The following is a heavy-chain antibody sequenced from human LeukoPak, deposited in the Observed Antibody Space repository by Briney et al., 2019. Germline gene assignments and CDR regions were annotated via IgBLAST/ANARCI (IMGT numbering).Heavy chain of an antibody. CDR3: ARVRIIAARPTYNWFDP. V-gene: IGHV1-18*01. J-gene: IGHJ5*02. Sequence: ASVKVSCKASGYTFTSYGISWVRQAPGQGLEWMGWISAYNGNTNYAQKLQGRVTMTTDTSTSTAYMELRSLRSDDTAVYYCARVRIIAARPTYNWFDPWGQGTLVTVSS. CDR2: ISAYNGNT. D-gene: IGHD6-6*01. CDR1: GYTFTSYG.